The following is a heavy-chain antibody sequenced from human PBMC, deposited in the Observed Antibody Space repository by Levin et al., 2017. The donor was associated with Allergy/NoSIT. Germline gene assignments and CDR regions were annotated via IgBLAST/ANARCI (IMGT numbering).Heavy chain of an antibody. CDR3: STGYSSGWYSGGVDY. Sequence: GGSLRLSCAASGFTFSSYWMHWVRQAPGKGLVWVSRINGDGSSTSYADSVKGRFTISRDNAKNTLYLQMNSLRAEDTAVYYCSTGYSSGWYSGGVDYWGQGTLVTVSS. CDR2: INGDGSST. J-gene: IGHJ4*02. D-gene: IGHD6-19*01. V-gene: IGHV3-74*01. CDR1: GFTFSSYW.